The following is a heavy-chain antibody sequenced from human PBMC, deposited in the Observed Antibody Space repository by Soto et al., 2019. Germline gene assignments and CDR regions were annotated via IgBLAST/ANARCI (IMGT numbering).Heavy chain of an antibody. Sequence: PSETLSLPCTVSGGSISSYYWSWIRQPPGKGLEWIGYIYYSGSTNYNPSLKSRVTISVDTSKNQFSLKLSSVTAADTAVYYCARAITGTMRWFDPWGQGTLVTVSS. V-gene: IGHV4-59*01. D-gene: IGHD1-7*01. CDR2: IYYSGST. CDR3: ARAITGTMRWFDP. J-gene: IGHJ5*02. CDR1: GGSISSYY.